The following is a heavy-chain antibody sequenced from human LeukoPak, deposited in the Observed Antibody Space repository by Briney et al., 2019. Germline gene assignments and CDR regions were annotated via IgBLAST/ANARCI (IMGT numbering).Heavy chain of an antibody. Sequence: GGSLRLSCVASGFTFSDYYVSWIRQAPGKGLEWVSYISRDDTTIYYADSVKGRFTISRDNAKNSLFLQMNSLRVEDTAIYYCARSSQYGSGADYWGQGTLVTVSS. D-gene: IGHD3-10*01. CDR3: ARSSQYGSGADY. J-gene: IGHJ4*02. V-gene: IGHV3-11*01. CDR2: ISRDDTTI. CDR1: GFTFSDYY.